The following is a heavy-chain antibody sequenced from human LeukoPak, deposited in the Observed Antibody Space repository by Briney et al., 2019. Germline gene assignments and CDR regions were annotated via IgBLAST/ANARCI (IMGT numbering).Heavy chain of an antibody. CDR3: ARGPGAVPAAI. D-gene: IGHD2-2*01. J-gene: IGHJ4*02. Sequence: PSETLPLTCTVSGGSISSYYWSWIRQPPGKGLEWIGYIFYTGSTNYNPSLKSRVTISVDRSKNQFSLKLSSVTAADTAVYFCARGPGAVPAAIWGQGTLVTVSS. CDR1: GGSISSYY. V-gene: IGHV4-59*01. CDR2: IFYTGST.